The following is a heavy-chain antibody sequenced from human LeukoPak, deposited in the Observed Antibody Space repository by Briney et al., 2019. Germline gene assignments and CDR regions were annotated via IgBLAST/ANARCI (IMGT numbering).Heavy chain of an antibody. D-gene: IGHD6-19*01. CDR1: GFTFSSYA. V-gene: IGHV3-23*01. Sequence: GGSLRLSCAASGFTFSSYAMSWVRQAPGKGLEWVSAISGSGGSTYCADSVKGRFTISRDNSENTLSLQMNSLRAEDTAVYYCAKDIGSGWYYFDYWGQGTLVTVSS. CDR2: ISGSGGST. J-gene: IGHJ4*02. CDR3: AKDIGSGWYYFDY.